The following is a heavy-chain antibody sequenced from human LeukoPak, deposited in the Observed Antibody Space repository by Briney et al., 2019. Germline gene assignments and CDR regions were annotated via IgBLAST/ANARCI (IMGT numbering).Heavy chain of an antibody. V-gene: IGHV1-46*01. CDR1: GYTFTSYY. CDR2: INPSGGST. CDR3: ARDQNYYDSSGYLGGWFDP. D-gene: IGHD3-22*01. J-gene: IGHJ5*02. Sequence: ASVKVSCKASGYTFTSYYMHWVRQAPGQGLEWMGIINPSGGSTSYAQKFQGRVTMTRDTSTSTVYMELSSLRSEDTAVYYCARDQNYYDSSGYLGGWFDPWGQGTLVTVSS.